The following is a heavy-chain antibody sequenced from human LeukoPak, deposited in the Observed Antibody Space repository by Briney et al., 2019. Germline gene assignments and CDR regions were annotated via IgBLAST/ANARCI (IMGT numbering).Heavy chain of an antibody. V-gene: IGHV4-34*01. Sequence: SETLSLTCAVYGGSFSGYYWSWIRQPPGKGLEWIGEINHSGSTNYNPSLKSRVTISVDTSKNQFSLKLSSVTAADTAVYYCARGQIPVRGYHFDYWGQGTLVTVSS. D-gene: IGHD3-10*01. CDR3: ARGQIPVRGYHFDY. CDR1: GGSFSGYY. CDR2: INHSGST. J-gene: IGHJ4*02.